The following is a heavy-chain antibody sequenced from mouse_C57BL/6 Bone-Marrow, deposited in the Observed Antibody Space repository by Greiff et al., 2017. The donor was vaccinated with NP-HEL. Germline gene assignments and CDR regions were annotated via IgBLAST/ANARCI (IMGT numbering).Heavy chain of an antibody. CDR3: ARGAVAYSYAMDY. CDR1: GYTFTSYW. J-gene: IGHJ4*01. CDR2: IYPSDSET. V-gene: IGHV1-61*01. Sequence: VQLQQPGAELVRPGSSVKLSCKASGYTFTSYWMDWVKQRPGQGLEWIGNIYPSDSETHYNQKFKDKATLAVDKSSSTAYMQLSSLTSEDSAVYYGARGAVAYSYAMDYWGQGTSVTVSS. D-gene: IGHD1-1*01.